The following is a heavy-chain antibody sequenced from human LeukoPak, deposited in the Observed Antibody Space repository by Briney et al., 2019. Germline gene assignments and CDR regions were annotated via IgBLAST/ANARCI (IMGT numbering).Heavy chain of an antibody. Sequence: SETLSLTCTVSGGSISSSSYYWGWIRQPPGKGLEWMRSIYYSGSTYYNPSLKSRVTISVDTSKNQFSLKLSSVTAADTAVYYCARRTHKEVYYYYGMDVWGQGTTVTVSS. V-gene: IGHV4-39*01. CDR3: ARRTHKEVYYYYGMDV. J-gene: IGHJ6*02. CDR2: IYYSGST. CDR1: GGSISSSSYY. D-gene: IGHD2-2*01.